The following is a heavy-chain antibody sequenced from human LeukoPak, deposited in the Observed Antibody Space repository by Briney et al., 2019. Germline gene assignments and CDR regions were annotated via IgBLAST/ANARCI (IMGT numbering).Heavy chain of an antibody. J-gene: IGHJ4*02. CDR1: GFTFDDYG. CDR3: ARHTDIAPLSSLKY. V-gene: IGHV3-20*04. CDR2: INWNGGST. D-gene: IGHD6-13*01. Sequence: GGSLRLSCAASGFTFDDYGMSWVRQAPGKGLEWVSGINWNGGSTGYADSVKGRFTISRDNAKNSLYLQMNSLRAEDTALYYCARHTDIAPLSSLKYWGQGTLVTVSS.